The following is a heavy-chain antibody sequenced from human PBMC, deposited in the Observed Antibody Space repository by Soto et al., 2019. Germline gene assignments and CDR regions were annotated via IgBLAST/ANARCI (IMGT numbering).Heavy chain of an antibody. CDR1: GGTFSSYA. Sequence: QVQLVQSGAEVKKPGSSVKVSCKASGGTFSSYAISWVRQAPGQGLEWMGGIIPIFGTANYAQKFQGRVTITADETTSTAYMELSSLSSEDTAVYYCARSQVVTAEISWVSDYCGQGTLVAVSS. V-gene: IGHV1-69*01. CDR2: IIPIFGTA. CDR3: ARSQVVTAEISWVSDY. J-gene: IGHJ4*02. D-gene: IGHD2-21*02.